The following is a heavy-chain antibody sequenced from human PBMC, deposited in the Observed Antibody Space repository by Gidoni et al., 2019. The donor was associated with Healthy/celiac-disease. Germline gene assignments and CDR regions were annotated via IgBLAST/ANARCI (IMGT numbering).Heavy chain of an antibody. CDR2: IIPIFGTA. D-gene: IGHD3-10*01. Sequence: QVQLVQSGAEVKKPGSSVKVSCKASGCTFSSYAISWVRQAPGQGLEWMGGIIPIFGTANYAQKFQGRVTITADESTSTAYMELSSLRSEDTAVYYCARDLETGFGELLFKWFDPWGQGTLVTVSS. CDR3: ARDLETGFGELLFKWFDP. CDR1: GCTFSSYA. J-gene: IGHJ5*02. V-gene: IGHV1-69*01.